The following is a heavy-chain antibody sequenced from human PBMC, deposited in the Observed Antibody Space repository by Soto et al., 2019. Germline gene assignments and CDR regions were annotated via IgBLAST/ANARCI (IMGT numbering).Heavy chain of an antibody. CDR1: VCNFSMNS. CDR3: AREGGNDYGDY. CDR2: IIPFLKIT. J-gene: IGHJ4*02. Sequence: SVTVSCKSSVCNFSMNSIICVRQAPGQGLAWMGRIIPFLKITNYAQKLQGRVTFTADISTSTVYMELNSLRSEDSAVYYCAREGGNDYGDYWGQGTVVTVSS. D-gene: IGHD3-16*01. V-gene: IGHV1-69*04.